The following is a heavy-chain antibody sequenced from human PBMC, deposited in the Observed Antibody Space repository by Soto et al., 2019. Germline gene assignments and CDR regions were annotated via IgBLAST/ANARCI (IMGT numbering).Heavy chain of an antibody. CDR3: AHRRGYNWNDDVNYFDY. D-gene: IGHD1-1*01. Sequence: QITLKESGPTLVNPTQTLTLTCTFSGFSLSTSGVGVGWIRQPPGKALEWLALIYWDDDKRYSPSLKSRLTITKDTSKNQVVLTMTNMDPVDTATYYCAHRRGYNWNDDVNYFDYWGQGTLVTVSS. CDR2: IYWDDDK. CDR1: GFSLSTSGVG. J-gene: IGHJ4*02. V-gene: IGHV2-5*02.